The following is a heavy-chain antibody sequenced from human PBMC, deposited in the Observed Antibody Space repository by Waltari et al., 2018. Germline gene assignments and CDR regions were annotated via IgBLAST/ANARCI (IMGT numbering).Heavy chain of an antibody. CDR2: INSDGSST. Sequence: EVQLDESGGGLVQPGGSLRLSCSASGLTFTRYLMNWVRQAPGKGLVWVARINSDGSSTTYADSVKGRFTISRDNAKNTVYLQMNSLRVEDTAVYYCTRALWLGELYDYWGQGTLVTVSS. CDR3: TRALWLGELYDY. J-gene: IGHJ4*02. D-gene: IGHD3-10*01. CDR1: GLTFTRYL. V-gene: IGHV3-74*01.